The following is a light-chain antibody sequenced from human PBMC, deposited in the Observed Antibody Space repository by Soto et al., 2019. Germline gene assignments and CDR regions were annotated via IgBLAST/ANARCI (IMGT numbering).Light chain of an antibody. CDR1: QSISSW. Sequence: DIQMTQSPSTLSASVGDRVTITCRASQSISSWLAWYQQKPGKAPKLLIYKASSLESGVPSRFSGSGSGTXXXXXXXXXXPXXXXTYYCQQYNSYSWTFGQGTKV. CDR2: KAS. J-gene: IGKJ1*01. V-gene: IGKV1-5*03. CDR3: QQYNSYSWT.